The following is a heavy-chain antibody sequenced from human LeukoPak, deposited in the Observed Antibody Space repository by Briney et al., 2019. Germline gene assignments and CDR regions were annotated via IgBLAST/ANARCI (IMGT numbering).Heavy chain of an antibody. CDR3: ARDSTYYYDSGSSGPHYFDS. D-gene: IGHD3-10*01. V-gene: IGHV3-23*01. CDR2: VSGSGETP. J-gene: IGHJ4*02. Sequence: PGGSLRLSCAASGFTFRTHAMTWVRQAPGKGLEWVATVSGSGETPYYADSVKGRFTISRDNSMNTLYLQLNSLRAEDTAVYYCARDSTYYYDSGSSGPHYFDSWGQGTLVTVSS. CDR1: GFTFRTHA.